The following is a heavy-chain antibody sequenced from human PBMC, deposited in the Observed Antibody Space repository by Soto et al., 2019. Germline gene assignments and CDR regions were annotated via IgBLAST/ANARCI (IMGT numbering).Heavy chain of an antibody. CDR2: ISKGSTTT. D-gene: IGHD3-22*01. CDR1: GFTFSSYG. V-gene: IGHV3-48*01. Sequence: PGGSLRLSCVASGFTFSSYGMNWVRQGQRKGQEWLSHISKGSTTTYYADTVKGRFTISRDDAENSLYLHMNSLGAEDTALYYCVIDQLYFYDISGRPVNGFDIWGQGTMVTV. CDR3: VIDQLYFYDISGRPVNGFDI. J-gene: IGHJ3*02.